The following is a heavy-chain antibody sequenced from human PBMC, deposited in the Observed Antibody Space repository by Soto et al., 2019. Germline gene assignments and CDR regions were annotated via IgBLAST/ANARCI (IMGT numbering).Heavy chain of an antibody. D-gene: IGHD3-22*01. Sequence: GESLKISCNGSGYIFAGYWITWVRQKPGKGLEWMGRIDPSDSQTYYSPSFRGHVTISVTKSITTVFLQWSSLRASDTAMYYCARQIYDSDTGPNFQYYFDSWGQGTPVTVS. J-gene: IGHJ4*02. V-gene: IGHV5-10-1*01. CDR3: ARQIYDSDTGPNFQYYFDS. CDR2: IDPSDSQT. CDR1: GYIFAGYW.